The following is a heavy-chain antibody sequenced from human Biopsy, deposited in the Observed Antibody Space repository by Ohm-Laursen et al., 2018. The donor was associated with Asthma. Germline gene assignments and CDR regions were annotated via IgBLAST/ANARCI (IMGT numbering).Heavy chain of an antibody. J-gene: IGHJ4*02. CDR1: GGTFNTYV. Sequence: EASVKVSCKSLGGTFNTYVIGWVRQAPGQGLEWMGEINSVFGTTTYPQKFQDRVTITADDSTSTVYMELSSLRPEDTAVYYCARKAGSCISRTCYSLDFWGQGTLVTVSS. D-gene: IGHD2-2*01. CDR3: ARKAGSCISRTCYSLDF. V-gene: IGHV1-69*13. CDR2: INSVFGTT.